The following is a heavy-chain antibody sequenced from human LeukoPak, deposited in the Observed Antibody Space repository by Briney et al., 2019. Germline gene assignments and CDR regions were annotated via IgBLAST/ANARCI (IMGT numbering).Heavy chain of an antibody. J-gene: IGHJ4*02. V-gene: IGHV4-39*01. CDR3: ARHVGRSYVGY. CDR1: GDSISNRSYF. CDR2: IFYSGGT. D-gene: IGHD2-21*01. Sequence: SETLSLTCTVSGDSISNRSYFWGWIRQPPGKGLEWIGSIFYSGGTYYNPSLNSRVTMSVDTSKNQFSLRLGSVTAADTAVYYCARHVGRSYVGYWGQGTLVAVSS.